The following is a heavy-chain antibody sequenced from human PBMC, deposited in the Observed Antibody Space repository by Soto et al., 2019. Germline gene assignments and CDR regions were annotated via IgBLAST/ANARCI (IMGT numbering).Heavy chain of an antibody. CDR1: GFTFSSYA. D-gene: IGHD2-8*01. J-gene: IGHJ6*02. Sequence: LRLSCAASGFTFSSYAMHWVRQAPGKGLEWVAVISYDGSNKYYADSVKGRFTISRDNSKNTLYVQMNSLRPEDTAVYYCARAPDIVLIRAYYYYGMDVWGQGTTVTVSS. CDR3: ARAPDIVLIRAYYYYGMDV. V-gene: IGHV3-30-3*01. CDR2: ISYDGSNK.